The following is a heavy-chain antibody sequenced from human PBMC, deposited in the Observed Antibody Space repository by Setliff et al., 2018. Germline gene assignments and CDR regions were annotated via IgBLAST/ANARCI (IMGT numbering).Heavy chain of an antibody. CDR1: GDSMSDSY. J-gene: IGHJ1*01. D-gene: IGHD4-17*01. Sequence: SETLSLTCTVSGDSMSDSYWIWIRQAPGKGLENIAFIHASGSAHHNPSLRGRVTISVDKSKNQFSLKLTSVTAADTAIYYCARGGRDNGDYVYIQHWGQGTLVTVSS. CDR2: IHASGSA. CDR3: ARGGRDNGDYVYIQH. V-gene: IGHV4-4*08.